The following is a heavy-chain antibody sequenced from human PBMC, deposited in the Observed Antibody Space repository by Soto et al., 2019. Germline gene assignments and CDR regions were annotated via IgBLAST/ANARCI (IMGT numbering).Heavy chain of an antibody. CDR3: VTVHVDTAMITRDY. V-gene: IGHV1-2*02. CDR2: MNPNSGGT. CDR1: GYTFSGYY. J-gene: IGHJ4*02. Sequence: ASVKVSCKASGYTFSGYYVHWVRQAPGQGLEWMGWMNPNSGGTDYAQKFQGRVTMTGDSSISTAYMELSSLGTGDTAVYYCVTVHVDTAMITRDYWGQGTLVTVSS. D-gene: IGHD5-18*01.